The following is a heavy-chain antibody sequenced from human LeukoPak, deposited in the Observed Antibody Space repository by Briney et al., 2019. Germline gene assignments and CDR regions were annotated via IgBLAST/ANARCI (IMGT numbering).Heavy chain of an antibody. Sequence: SETLSLTCTVSGGSINNYYWSWIREPAGKGLEWIGLIYSSGSTSYNPSLKSRVTMSVDTSKKQFSLRLSSVTAADTAVYYCARTPIYYFDNSGYYNWGQGTLVTVSS. CDR2: IYSSGST. V-gene: IGHV4-4*07. CDR1: GGSINNYY. J-gene: IGHJ4*02. D-gene: IGHD3-22*01. CDR3: ARTPIYYFDNSGYYN.